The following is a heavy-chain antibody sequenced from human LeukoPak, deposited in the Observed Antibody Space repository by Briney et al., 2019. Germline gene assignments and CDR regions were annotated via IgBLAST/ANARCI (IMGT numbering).Heavy chain of an antibody. J-gene: IGHJ4*02. CDR3: AKDSRITMIVVVIIPFDY. CDR1: GFTFSSYS. Sequence: PGESLRLSCAASGFTFSSYSMNWVRQAPGKGLEWVSYISSASNTIYYADSVKGRFTISRDNAKNSLYLQMNSLRAEDTAVYYCAKDSRITMIVVVIIPFDYWGQGTLVTVSS. V-gene: IGHV3-48*01. CDR2: ISSASNTI. D-gene: IGHD3-22*01.